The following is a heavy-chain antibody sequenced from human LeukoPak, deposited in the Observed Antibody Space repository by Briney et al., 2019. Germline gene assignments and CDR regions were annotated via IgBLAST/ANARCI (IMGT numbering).Heavy chain of an antibody. CDR2: IYYSGST. D-gene: IGHD1-7*01. Sequence: SETLSLTCTVSGGSISSYYWSWIRQPPGKGLEWIGYIYYSGSTNYNPSLKSRVTISVDTSKNQFSLKLSSVTAADTAVYYCARVNNWNYDFDYWGQGTLVTVSS. V-gene: IGHV4-59*01. CDR3: ARVNNWNYDFDY. J-gene: IGHJ4*02. CDR1: GGSISSYY.